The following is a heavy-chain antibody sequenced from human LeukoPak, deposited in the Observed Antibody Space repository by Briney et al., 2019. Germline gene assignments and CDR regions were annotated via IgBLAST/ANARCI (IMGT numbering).Heavy chain of an antibody. V-gene: IGHV1-8*01. D-gene: IGHD1-26*01. Sequence: ASVKASCKASGYTFTSYDINWVRQATGQGLEWMGWMNPNSGNTGYAQKFQGRVTMTRNTSISTAYMELSSLRSEDTAVYYCARDFHPYSGSYDAFDIWGQGTMVTVSS. CDR1: GYTFTSYD. CDR2: MNPNSGNT. CDR3: ARDFHPYSGSYDAFDI. J-gene: IGHJ3*02.